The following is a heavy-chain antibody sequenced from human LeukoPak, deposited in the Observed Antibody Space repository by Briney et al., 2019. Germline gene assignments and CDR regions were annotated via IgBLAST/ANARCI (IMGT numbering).Heavy chain of an antibody. CDR3: ARSKNYYDSSGYYREPPPNWFDP. V-gene: IGHV1-69*05. CDR1: GGTFSSYA. Sequence: SVKVSCKASGGTFSSYAISWVRQAPGQGLEWMGGTIPIFGTANYAQKFQGRVTITTDESTSTAYMELSSLRSEDTAVYYCARSKNYYDSSGYYREPPPNWFDPWGQGTLVTVSS. J-gene: IGHJ5*02. CDR2: TIPIFGTA. D-gene: IGHD3-22*01.